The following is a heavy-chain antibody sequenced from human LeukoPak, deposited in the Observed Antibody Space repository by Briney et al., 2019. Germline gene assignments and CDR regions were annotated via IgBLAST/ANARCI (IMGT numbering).Heavy chain of an antibody. Sequence: GGSLRLSCAASGFTFTNSWMHWVRQAPGKGLVWVSHIKGDETTTYADSVKGRFTISRDNTKNTLYLQMNSLRAEDTAVYYCGALTGFWGQGTLVTVSS. D-gene: IGHD1-26*01. CDR1: GFTFTNSW. CDR3: GALTGF. CDR2: IKGDETT. V-gene: IGHV3-74*01. J-gene: IGHJ4*02.